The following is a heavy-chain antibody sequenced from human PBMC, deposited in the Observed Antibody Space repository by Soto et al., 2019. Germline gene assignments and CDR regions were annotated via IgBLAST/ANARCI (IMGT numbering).Heavy chain of an antibody. Sequence: GGSLRLSCAASGFTFSSYAMSWVRQAPGKGLEWVSAISGSGGSTYYADSVKGRFTNSRDNSKNTLYLQMNSLRAEDTAVYYCAKDTAKSLLWFGELGGMDVWGQGTTVTVSS. CDR2: ISGSGGST. CDR3: AKDTAKSLLWFGELGGMDV. CDR1: GFTFSSYA. J-gene: IGHJ6*02. V-gene: IGHV3-23*01. D-gene: IGHD3-10*01.